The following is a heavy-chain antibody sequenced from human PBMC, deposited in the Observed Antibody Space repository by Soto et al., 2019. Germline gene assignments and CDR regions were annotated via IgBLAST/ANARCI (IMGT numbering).Heavy chain of an antibody. D-gene: IGHD6-19*01. CDR3: ARNPEPWGIGVAGTWFES. J-gene: IGHJ5*01. CDR1: GGSISSYY. CDR2: IYYSGST. V-gene: IGHV4-59*01. Sequence: PSETLSLTCTVSGGSISSYYWSWIRQPPGKGLEWIGYIYYSGSTNYNPSLKSRVTISVDTSKNQFSLKLSSVTAADTAVYHCARNPEPWGIGVAGTWFESRGQGNRVIV.